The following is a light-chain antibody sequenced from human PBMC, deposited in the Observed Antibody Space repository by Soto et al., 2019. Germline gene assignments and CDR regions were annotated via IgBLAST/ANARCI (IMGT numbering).Light chain of an antibody. CDR2: GAS. CDR1: RSVSSRK. Sequence: EIVLTQSPGILSLSAGERGTLSCRASRSVSSRKVAWYQRKPGQAPRLLIYGASSRATGIPDRFSGSGSGTDFTLTISRLEPEDFAVYFCQQYGTSPPSFGQGTKVEIK. V-gene: IGKV3-20*01. CDR3: QQYGTSPPS. J-gene: IGKJ1*01.